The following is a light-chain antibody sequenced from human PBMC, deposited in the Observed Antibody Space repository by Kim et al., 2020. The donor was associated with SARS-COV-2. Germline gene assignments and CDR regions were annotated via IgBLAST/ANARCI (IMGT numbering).Light chain of an antibody. CDR2: DAS. J-gene: IGKJ1*01. Sequence: FSPEKRATVSCRASQSGSSYLAWYQHKPGQPPRLLIYDASKRATGIPAKFSGSVYGTDFTFTISSLEPEDFAVYYCQQRSDWPRTFGQGTKVDIK. CDR1: QSGSSY. CDR3: QQRSDWPRT. V-gene: IGKV3-11*01.